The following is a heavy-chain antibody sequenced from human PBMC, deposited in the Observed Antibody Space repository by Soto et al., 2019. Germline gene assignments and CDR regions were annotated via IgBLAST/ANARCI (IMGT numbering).Heavy chain of an antibody. Sequence: EVQLLESGGGLVQPGGSLRLSCAASGFTFSSCAMSWVRQAPGKGLEWVSGLSGSGGSTHYAESVKGRFTISRDNSKNTLYLQMNSLSAEDTALYFCAGPRGLQLRSGYFYFGMDVWGHGTTVTVSS. V-gene: IGHV3-23*01. CDR3: AGPRGLQLRSGYFYFGMDV. J-gene: IGHJ6*02. CDR2: LSGSGGST. CDR1: GFTFSSCA. D-gene: IGHD1-7*01.